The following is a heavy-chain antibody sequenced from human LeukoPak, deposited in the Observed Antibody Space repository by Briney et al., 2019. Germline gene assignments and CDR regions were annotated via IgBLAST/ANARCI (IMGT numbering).Heavy chain of an antibody. CDR2: MNPNSGNT. Sequence: GASVKVSCKASGYTFTSYGINWVRQATGQGLEWMGWMNPNSGNTGYAQKFQGRVTITRNTSISTAYMELSSLRSEDTAVYYCARGLGLPSTFYYYMDVWGKGTTVTVSS. CDR3: ARGLGLPSTFYYYMDV. D-gene: IGHD5-12*01. J-gene: IGHJ6*03. V-gene: IGHV1-8*03. CDR1: GYTFTSYG.